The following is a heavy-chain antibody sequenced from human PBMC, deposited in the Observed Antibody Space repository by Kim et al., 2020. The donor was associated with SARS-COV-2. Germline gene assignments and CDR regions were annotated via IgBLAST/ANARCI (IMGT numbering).Heavy chain of an antibody. J-gene: IGHJ6*02. CDR1: GFTFSNYD. CDR3: ARDRGYCSSTICYATYCYTMDV. V-gene: IGHV3-11*01. Sequence: GGSLRLSCAASGFTFSNYDMSWVRQAPGKGLEWVSYISSSGGTIYYADSVKGRFTISRDNAKNSLYLQINSLRAEYTAVYYCARDRGYCSSTICYATYCYTMDVWGQGTLVTVSS. CDR2: ISSSGGTI. D-gene: IGHD2-2*01.